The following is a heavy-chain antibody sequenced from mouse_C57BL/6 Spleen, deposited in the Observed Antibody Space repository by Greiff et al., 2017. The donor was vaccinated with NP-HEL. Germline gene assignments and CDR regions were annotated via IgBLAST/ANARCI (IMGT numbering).Heavy chain of an antibody. D-gene: IGHD1-1*01. CDR3: TIRGSSGGY. CDR2: IDPENGDT. J-gene: IGHJ2*01. Sequence: EVQLQQSGAELVRPGASVKLSCTASGFNIKDDYMHWVKQRPEQGLGWLGWIDPENGDTEYASKFPGQATITAHQSSNTAYLQLSSLTSEDTAVYYCTIRGSSGGYWGQGTTLTVSS. CDR1: GFNIKDDY. V-gene: IGHV14-4*01.